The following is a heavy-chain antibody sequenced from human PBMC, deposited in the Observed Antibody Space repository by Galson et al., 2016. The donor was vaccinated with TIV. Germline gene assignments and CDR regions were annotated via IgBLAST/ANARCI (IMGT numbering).Heavy chain of an antibody. Sequence: SLRLSCAASGFTFSDYWIHWVRQAPGEGLDWVLRISPDGTTTNHAESARGRFTVSRDNSTNTVYLQLNSLRAEDTAVYYCARGLYGDPPGLDSWGQGTLVTVSS. CDR1: GFTFSDYW. D-gene: IGHD4-17*01. V-gene: IGHV3-74*01. J-gene: IGHJ4*02. CDR3: ARGLYGDPPGLDS. CDR2: ISPDGTTT.